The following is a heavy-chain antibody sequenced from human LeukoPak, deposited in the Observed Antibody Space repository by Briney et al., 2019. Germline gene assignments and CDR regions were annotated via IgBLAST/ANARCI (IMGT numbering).Heavy chain of an antibody. CDR1: GFTFSSYE. CDR3: TTDGLDY. J-gene: IGHJ4*02. Sequence: GGSLRLSCAASGFTFSSYEMNWVRQAPGKGLEWVGRIKSKTDGATTDYAAPVKGRFTISRDDSKNTLYLQMNSLRTEDTAVYYCTTDGLDYWGQGTLVTVSS. CDR2: IKSKTDGATT. V-gene: IGHV3-15*01.